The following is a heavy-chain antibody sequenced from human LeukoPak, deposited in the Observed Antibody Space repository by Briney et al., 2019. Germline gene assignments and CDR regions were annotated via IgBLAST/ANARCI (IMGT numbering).Heavy chain of an antibody. CDR1: GGSISSYY. J-gene: IGHJ2*01. Sequence: KPSETLSLTCTVSGGSISSYYWSWLRQPPGKGLEWIGYISYSGNTKYSPSLSNRVTISLATSRKQFSLKLSSVTAADTAVYYCARDSHSLRWFLWGRGTLVTVSS. V-gene: IGHV4-59*01. CDR3: ARDSHSLRWFL. CDR2: ISYSGNT. D-gene: IGHD3-10*01.